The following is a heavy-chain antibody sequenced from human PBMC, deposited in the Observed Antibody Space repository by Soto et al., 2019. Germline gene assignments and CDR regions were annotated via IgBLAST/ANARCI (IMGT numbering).Heavy chain of an antibody. Sequence: ASVKVSCKASGYTFTSYGISWVRQAPGQGLEWMGGISGINGNANYAQKFQGRVTITTDESTSTAYMELSSLRSEDTAVYYCARGEVWYYDSSGYYWFDPWG. V-gene: IGHV1-18*01. D-gene: IGHD3-22*01. CDR1: GYTFTSYG. J-gene: IGHJ5*02. CDR2: ISGINGNA. CDR3: ARGEVWYYDSSGYYWFDP.